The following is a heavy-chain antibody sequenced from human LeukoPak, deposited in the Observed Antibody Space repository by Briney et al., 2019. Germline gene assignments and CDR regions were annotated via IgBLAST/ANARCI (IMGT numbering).Heavy chain of an antibody. V-gene: IGHV1-69*04. J-gene: IGHJ4*02. CDR3: VRDGNSSGWYADY. D-gene: IGHD6-19*01. CDR2: IIPILGIA. CDR1: GGTFSSYT. Sequence: SVKVSCKASGGTFSSYTISWVRQAPGQGLEWMGRIIPILGIANYAQKFQGRVTITADKSTSTAYMELSSLRSEDTAVYYCVRDGNSSGWYADYWGQGTLVTVSS.